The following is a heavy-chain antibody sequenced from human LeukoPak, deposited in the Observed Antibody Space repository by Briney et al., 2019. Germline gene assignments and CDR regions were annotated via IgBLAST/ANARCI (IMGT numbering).Heavy chain of an antibody. CDR1: GYTFTSYG. V-gene: IGHV1-18*01. Sequence: ASVKVSCKASGYTFTSYGISWVRQAPGQGLEWMGWISAYNGNTNYAQKLQGRVTMTTDTSTSTAYMELRSLRSEDTAVYYCARTVWSGYYGAPPTSQYYYYGMDVWGQGTTVTVSS. CDR2: ISAYNGNT. CDR3: ARTVWSGYYGAPPTSQYYYYGMDV. D-gene: IGHD3-3*01. J-gene: IGHJ6*02.